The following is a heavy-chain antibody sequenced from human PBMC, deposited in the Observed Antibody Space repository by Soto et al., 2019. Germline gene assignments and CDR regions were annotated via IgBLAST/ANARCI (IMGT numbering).Heavy chain of an antibody. CDR1: GFTFSDYY. CDR3: AKEYGRLDY. V-gene: IGHV3-11*06. Sequence: GGSLRLSCAASGFTFSDYYMSWIRQAPGKGLEWVSYISSSSGYTNYADSVKGRFTISRDNAKNSLYLQMNSLRAEDSAVYYCAKEYGRLDYWGQGTLVTVSS. J-gene: IGHJ4*02. D-gene: IGHD4-17*01. CDR2: ISSSSGYT.